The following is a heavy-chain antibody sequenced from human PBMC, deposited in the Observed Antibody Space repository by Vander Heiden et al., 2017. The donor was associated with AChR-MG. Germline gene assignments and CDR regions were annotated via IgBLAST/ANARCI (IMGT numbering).Heavy chain of an antibody. CDR3: ARGLNRNWDL. Sequence: EVQLVDSGGGLVQPGGSLRLSCAGSGFTFSNYWMTWVRQAPGKGLEWVAQIKQDGSEKFYVDSVKGRFTISRDNAKNSAYLQMNDLRDADTAAYFCARGLNRNWDLWGQGTLVTVSS. CDR2: IKQDGSEK. V-gene: IGHV3-7*01. CDR1: GFTFSNYW. J-gene: IGHJ5*02.